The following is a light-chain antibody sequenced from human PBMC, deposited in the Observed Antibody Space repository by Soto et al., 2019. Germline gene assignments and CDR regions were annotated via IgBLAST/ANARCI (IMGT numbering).Light chain of an antibody. J-gene: IGKJ4*01. CDR3: QQYGSSLT. Sequence: ETVMTQSPATLSVSPWERATLSCRASQSVSSNLAWYQQKPGQPPRLLIYDISTRATGIPDRFSGSGSGTDFTLSISRLEPEDFAVYYCQQYGSSLTFGAGTKVDIK. CDR1: QSVSSN. CDR2: DIS. V-gene: IGKV3-20*01.